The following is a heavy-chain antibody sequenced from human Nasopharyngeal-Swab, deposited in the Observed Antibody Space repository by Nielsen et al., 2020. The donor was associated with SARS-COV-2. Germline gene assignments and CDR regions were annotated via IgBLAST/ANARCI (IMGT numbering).Heavy chain of an antibody. CDR1: GGSISSYY. D-gene: IGHD2-15*01. CDR2: IYYSGST. CDR3: ARTSGGYVGY. J-gene: IGHJ4*02. Sequence: SETLSLTCTVSGGSISSYYWSWIRQPPGKGLEWIGYIYYSGSTNYNPSLKSRVTISVDTSKNQFSLKLSSVTAADTAVYYCARTSGGYVGYWGQGTLVTVSS. V-gene: IGHV4-59*08.